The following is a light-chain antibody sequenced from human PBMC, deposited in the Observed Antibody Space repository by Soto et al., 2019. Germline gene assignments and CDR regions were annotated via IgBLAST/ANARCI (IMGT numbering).Light chain of an antibody. CDR3: QQYDRYPYT. J-gene: IGKJ2*01. V-gene: IGKV1-5*03. CDR1: QSISNW. CDR2: QAS. Sequence: DIPMTQSPSSLSASVGDRVTITCRASQSISNWLAWYQQKPGTAPKLLIFQASTLESEVPSRFSGSGSGTEFTLSINSMQPDDFAAYFCQQYDRYPYTFGQGTKLEIK.